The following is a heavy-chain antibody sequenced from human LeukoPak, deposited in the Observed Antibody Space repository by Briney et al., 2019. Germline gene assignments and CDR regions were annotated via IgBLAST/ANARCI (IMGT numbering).Heavy chain of an antibody. CDR1: GGSFSGYY. CDR3: ARGLSRVWLRDGLRI. J-gene: IGHJ4*02. Sequence: SETLSLTCAVYGGSFSGYYWSWIRQPPGKGLEWIGEINHSGSTNYNPSLKSRVTISVNTSKNQFSLKLSSVPAAHTAVYYCARGLSRVWLRDGLRIWGQGTLVTVSS. D-gene: IGHD5-18*01. CDR2: INHSGST. V-gene: IGHV4-34*01.